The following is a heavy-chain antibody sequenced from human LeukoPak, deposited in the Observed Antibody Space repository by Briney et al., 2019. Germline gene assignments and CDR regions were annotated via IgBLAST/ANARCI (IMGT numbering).Heavy chain of an antibody. J-gene: IGHJ5*02. CDR1: GFAFDDHG. D-gene: IGHD3-10*01. CDR3: ARESGYHGSGFDP. Sequence: GGSLRLSCAASGFAFDDHGMSWVRQAPGKGLVWVSRIKSDGSSTSYADFVKGRFTISRDNAKNTLFLQMNSLRAEDTAVYYCARESGYHGSGFDPWGQGTLVIVSS. V-gene: IGHV3-74*01. CDR2: IKSDGSST.